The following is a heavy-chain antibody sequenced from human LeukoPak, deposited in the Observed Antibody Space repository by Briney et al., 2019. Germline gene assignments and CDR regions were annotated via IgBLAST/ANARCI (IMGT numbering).Heavy chain of an antibody. CDR1: GFNFAAYP. Sequence: GGSLGLSCVASGFNFAAYPMHWVRQIPGKGLEWVALIRGDSGGTFYTDSVKGRFTISRDNRRNSLYLQMNSLTPEDTRLYYCARDPGGSGSAWAANLFDPWGQGTLVSVSS. V-gene: IGHV3-43*02. J-gene: IGHJ5*02. CDR2: IRGDSGGT. D-gene: IGHD3-10*01. CDR3: ARDPGGSGSAWAANLFDP.